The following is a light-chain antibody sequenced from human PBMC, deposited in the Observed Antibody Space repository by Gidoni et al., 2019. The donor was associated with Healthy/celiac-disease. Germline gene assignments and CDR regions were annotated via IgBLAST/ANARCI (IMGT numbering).Light chain of an antibody. CDR2: AAS. CDR1: QSISSY. Sequence: DIQMTSSPSSLSASVGDRVTITCRASQSISSYLNWYQQKPGKAPKLLIYAASSLQSGVPSRFSVSGSGTDFTLTISSLQPEDFATYYCQQSYSTRYTFGQGTKLEIK. CDR3: QQSYSTRYT. V-gene: IGKV1-39*01. J-gene: IGKJ2*01.